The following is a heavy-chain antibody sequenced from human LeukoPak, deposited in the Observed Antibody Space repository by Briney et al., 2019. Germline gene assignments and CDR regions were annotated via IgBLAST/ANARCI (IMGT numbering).Heavy chain of an antibody. J-gene: IGHJ4*02. CDR2: FDPEDGET. CDR1: GGTFSSYA. V-gene: IGHV1-24*01. CDR3: ATRLRYFDWLLYPFDY. D-gene: IGHD3-9*01. Sequence: ASVKVSCKASGGTFSSYAISWVRQAPGKGLEWMGGFDPEDGETIYAQKFQGRVTMTEDTSTDTAYMELSGLRSEDTAVYYCATRLRYFDWLLYPFDYWGQGTLVTVSS.